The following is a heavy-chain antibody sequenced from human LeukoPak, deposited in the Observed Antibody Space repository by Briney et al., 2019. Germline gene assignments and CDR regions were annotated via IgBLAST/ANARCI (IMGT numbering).Heavy chain of an antibody. CDR2: VSGYSSYI. CDR1: GFTFGDYY. D-gene: IGHD3-22*01. CDR3: ARGRYDMNGGSYYFDY. J-gene: IGHJ4*02. Sequence: GGSLRLSCAASGFTFGDYYMSWIRQAPGKGLEWLSYVSGYSSYINYADSVKGRFTISRDTAKNSLYLQMNSLRAEDTAVYYCARGRYDMNGGSYYFDYWGQGTPVTVSS. V-gene: IGHV3-11*06.